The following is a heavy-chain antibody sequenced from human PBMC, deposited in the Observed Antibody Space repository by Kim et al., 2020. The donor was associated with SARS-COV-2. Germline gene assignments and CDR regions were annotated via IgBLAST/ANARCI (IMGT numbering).Heavy chain of an antibody. J-gene: IGHJ4*02. CDR1: GFTFSSYA. CDR2: IYSGGSST. V-gene: IGHV3-23*03. D-gene: IGHD1-26*01. CDR3: AKGWEYFDY. Sequence: GGSLRLSCAASGFTFSSYAMSWVRQAPGKGLEWVSVIYSGGSSTYYADSVKGRFTISRDNSKNTLYLQMNSLRAEDTAVYYCAKGWEYFDYWGQGTLVTV.